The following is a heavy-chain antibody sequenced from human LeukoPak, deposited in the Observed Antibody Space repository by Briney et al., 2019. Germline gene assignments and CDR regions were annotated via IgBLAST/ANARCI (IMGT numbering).Heavy chain of an antibody. CDR2: IYYSEST. CDR3: ARGFYSPHY. Sequence: PSETLSLTCTVSGGSVSSGSHYWSWIRQPPGKGLEWIGYIYYSESTNYNPSLKSRVTISVDTSKNQFSLKLNSVTAADTAVYYCARGFYSPHYWGQGTLVSVSS. CDR1: GGSVSSGSHY. D-gene: IGHD4-11*01. J-gene: IGHJ4*02. V-gene: IGHV4-61*01.